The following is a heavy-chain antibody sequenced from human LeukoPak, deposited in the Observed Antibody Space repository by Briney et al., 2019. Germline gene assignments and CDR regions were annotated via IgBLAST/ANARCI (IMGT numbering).Heavy chain of an antibody. CDR3: ARAQFGVVEGTGFDP. Sequence: PSETLSLTCAVYGGSFSDYYWSWIRQPPGKGLEWIGEINHSGSTNYNPSLKSRVTISVDTSKNQFSLKLSSVTAADTAVYYCARAQFGVVEGTGFDPWGQGTLVTVSS. V-gene: IGHV4-34*01. J-gene: IGHJ5*02. CDR1: GGSFSDYY. D-gene: IGHD3-3*01. CDR2: INHSGST.